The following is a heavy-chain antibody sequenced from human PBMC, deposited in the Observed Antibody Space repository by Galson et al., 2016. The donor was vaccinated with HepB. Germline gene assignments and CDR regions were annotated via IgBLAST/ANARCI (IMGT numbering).Heavy chain of an antibody. Sequence: SVKVSCKVSGYTLTELSMHWVRQAPGKGLEWMGGFNPDDGKTIYAQSFQGRVTMTEDTSTDTAYMALSSLRSEDTSVYYCATEFYGDYVADALDVWGQGTMVTVSS. CDR2: FNPDDGKT. CDR1: GYTLTELS. J-gene: IGHJ3*01. D-gene: IGHD4-17*01. CDR3: ATEFYGDYVADALDV. V-gene: IGHV1-24*01.